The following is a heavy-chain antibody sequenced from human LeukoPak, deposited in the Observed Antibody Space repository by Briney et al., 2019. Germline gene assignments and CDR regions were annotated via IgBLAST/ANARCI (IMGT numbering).Heavy chain of an antibody. Sequence: GGSLRLSCAASGFTFSDYNMNWVRQAPGKGLEGVSSTTSSSSYMYYADSVKGRFTISRDNAGNSLYLQMNSLRAEDTAVYYCARGGSSSPVISVHWGQGTLVTVSS. CDR3: ARGGSSSPVISVH. CDR1: GFTFSDYN. J-gene: IGHJ4*02. V-gene: IGHV3-21*01. CDR2: TTSSSSYM. D-gene: IGHD6-6*01.